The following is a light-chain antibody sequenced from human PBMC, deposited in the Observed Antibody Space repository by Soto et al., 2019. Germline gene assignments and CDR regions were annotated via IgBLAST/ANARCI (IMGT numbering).Light chain of an antibody. J-gene: IGLJ2*01. CDR1: SSDVGGYNY. V-gene: IGLV2-14*01. CDR3: SSYTSSSTYVV. Sequence: QSALTQPASVSGSTGQSITISCTGTSSDVGGYNYVSWYQQHPGKAPKLMIYDVSNRPSGVSNRFSGSKSGNTASLTISGLQAEDEADYYCSSYTSSSTYVVFGVGTKVTVL. CDR2: DVS.